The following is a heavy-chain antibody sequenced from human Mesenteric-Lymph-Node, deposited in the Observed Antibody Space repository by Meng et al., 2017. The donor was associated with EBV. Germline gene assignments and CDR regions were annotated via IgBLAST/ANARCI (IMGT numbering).Heavy chain of an antibody. CDR2: TSHTGNA. Sequence: QVPLPWTRPRLVTPSGSLSITCTLPGCSIRSLYWSWIPQPPANGLEWIGYTSHTGNANYNPSLKCRVTISVDTTKTQFPLRLSSATAADTAVYYCAATGYNSGWFTRHFAHLAPGALVTVSS. CDR3: AATGYNSGWFTRHFAH. J-gene: IGHJ4*02. CDR1: GCSIRSLY. D-gene: IGHD6-19*01. V-gene: IGHV4-59*11.